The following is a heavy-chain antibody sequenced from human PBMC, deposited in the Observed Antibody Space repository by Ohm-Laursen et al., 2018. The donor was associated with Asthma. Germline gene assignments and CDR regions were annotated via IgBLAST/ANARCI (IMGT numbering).Heavy chain of an antibody. Sequence: SLRLSCTASGFTFRSYAMHWVRQAPGKGLEWVAVGGSYYDGGLKYYADSVNGRFTVSRDNSKNTLYLQMNSLRAEDTAVYYCAKSRGYSGYDLDYWGQGTLVTVSS. CDR2: GGSYYDGGLK. CDR1: GFTFRSYA. CDR3: AKSRGYSGYDLDY. D-gene: IGHD5-12*01. J-gene: IGHJ4*02. V-gene: IGHV3-30-3*02.